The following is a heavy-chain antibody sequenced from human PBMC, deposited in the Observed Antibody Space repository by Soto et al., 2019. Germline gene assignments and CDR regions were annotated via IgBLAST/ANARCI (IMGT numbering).Heavy chain of an antibody. V-gene: IGHV1-2*02. CDR1: GYTFTGYY. CDR3: ATHSGWRPSFDY. Sequence: ASVKISCKASGYTFTGYYMHWVRQAPGQGLEWMGWINPNSGGTNYAQKFQGRVTMTRDTSISTAYMELSRLRSDDAAVYYCATHSGWRPSFDYWGQGTLVTVSS. J-gene: IGHJ4*02. CDR2: INPNSGGT. D-gene: IGHD6-19*01.